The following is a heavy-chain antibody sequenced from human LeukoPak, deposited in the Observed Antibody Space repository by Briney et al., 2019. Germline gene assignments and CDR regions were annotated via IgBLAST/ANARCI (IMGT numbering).Heavy chain of an antibody. V-gene: IGHV3-23*01. J-gene: IGHJ4*02. D-gene: IGHD2-2*01. CDR1: GFTFSSYA. CDR3: AKDHIGYCSSTSCSVLDY. Sequence: GGSLRLSCAASGFTFSSYAMSWVRQAPGKGLEWVSAISGSGGSTYYADSVKGRFTISRDNSKNTLYLQMNSLRAEDTAVYYCAKDHIGYCSSTSCSVLDYWGQGTLVTVSS. CDR2: ISGSGGST.